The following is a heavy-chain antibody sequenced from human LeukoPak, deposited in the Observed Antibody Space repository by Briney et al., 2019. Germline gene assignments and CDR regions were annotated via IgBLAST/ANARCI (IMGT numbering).Heavy chain of an antibody. D-gene: IGHD1-1*01. CDR2: IYHSGSP. V-gene: IGHV4-4*02. Sequence: SETLSLTCAVSGGSISSNNWWGWVRQPPGEGLEWIGEIYHSGSPNYNPSLKSRVTISVDKSRNHFSLNLSSVTAADTAVYYCARVNINNWHSCDYWGQGALVTVSS. J-gene: IGHJ4*02. CDR3: ARVNINNWHSCDY. CDR1: GGSISSNNW.